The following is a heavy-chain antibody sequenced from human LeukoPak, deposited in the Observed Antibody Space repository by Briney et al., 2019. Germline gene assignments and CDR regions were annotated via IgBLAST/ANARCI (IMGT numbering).Heavy chain of an antibody. CDR3: ARAYSASHYYFDS. J-gene: IGHJ4*02. CDR1: GYTFTSYY. CDR2: VNPSGDTT. D-gene: IGHD5-18*01. V-gene: IGHV1-46*01. Sequence: GASVKVSCKASGYTFTSYYIHWVRQAPGQGPEWMERVNPSGDTTGSAQKFRGRLTMTRDTSTSTVYMELSSLRSDDTAIYYCARAYSASHYYFDSWGQGTLVTVSP.